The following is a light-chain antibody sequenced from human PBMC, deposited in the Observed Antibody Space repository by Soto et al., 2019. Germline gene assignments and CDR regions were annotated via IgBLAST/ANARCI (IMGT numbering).Light chain of an antibody. CDR2: ATS. Sequence: AIRMTQSPSSLSASIGDRVTITCRASQDITSYLVWYQQKPGKAPKLLIYATSTLQSGVASRFSGSGSGTDFTLTISYLQSEDFATYFCQQYYSFPLTFGGGTKVEI. CDR1: QDITSY. CDR3: QQYYSFPLT. J-gene: IGKJ4*01. V-gene: IGKV1-8*01.